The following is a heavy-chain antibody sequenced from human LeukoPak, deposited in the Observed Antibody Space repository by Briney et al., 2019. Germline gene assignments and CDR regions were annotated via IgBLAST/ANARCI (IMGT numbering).Heavy chain of an antibody. V-gene: IGHV1-18*01. D-gene: IGHD3-22*01. CDR2: ISGCNGNT. CDR1: GYTFTSYG. Sequence: ASVKVSCKASGYTFTSYGISWVRQAPGQGLEWMGLISGCNGNTNYAQKLQGRVTMTTDTSTSTAYMELRSLRSDDTAVYYCARDDYDSSVPIFFQHWGQGTLVTVSS. J-gene: IGHJ1*01. CDR3: ARDDYDSSVPIFFQH.